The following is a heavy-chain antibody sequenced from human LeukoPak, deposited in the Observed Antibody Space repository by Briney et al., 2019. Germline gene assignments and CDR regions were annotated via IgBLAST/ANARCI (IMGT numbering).Heavy chain of an antibody. CDR1: GFIFSSYW. V-gene: IGHV3-74*01. CDR2: IKTDGSST. Sequence: GSLRLSCAASGFIFSSYWMHWVRQAPGKGLVWDSRIKTDGSSTNYADSVKGRFTISRDNAKNTLYLQMNSLRAEDTAVYYCARECYSTSCYDAFDIWGQGTMVTVSS. CDR3: ARECYSTSCYDAFDI. J-gene: IGHJ3*02. D-gene: IGHD2-2*01.